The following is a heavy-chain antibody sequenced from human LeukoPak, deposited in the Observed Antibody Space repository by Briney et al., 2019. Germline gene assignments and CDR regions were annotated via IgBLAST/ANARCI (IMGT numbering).Heavy chain of an antibody. V-gene: IGHV4-61*02. CDR2: IYTSGST. CDR3: ARVAVAGDFDY. CDR1: GGSISSGSYY. Sequence: SQTLSLTCTVSGGSISSGSYYWSWIRQPAGKGLEWIRRIYTSGSTNYNPSLKSRVTISVDTSKNQFSLKLSSVTAADTAVYYCARVAVAGDFDYWGQGTLVTVSS. J-gene: IGHJ4*02. D-gene: IGHD6-19*01.